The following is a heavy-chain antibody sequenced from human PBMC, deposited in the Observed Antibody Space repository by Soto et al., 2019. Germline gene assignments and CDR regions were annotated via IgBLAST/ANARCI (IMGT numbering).Heavy chain of an antibody. CDR2: ISSSGGST. CDR1: GFTFSSYS. Sequence: GGSLRLSCAASGFTFSSYSMNWVRQAPGKGLEWVSAISSSGGSTYYADSVKGRFTISRDNSKNTLYLQMNSLRAEDTAVYYCAKVNIAVAGPPWFDPWGQGTLVTVSS. D-gene: IGHD6-19*01. J-gene: IGHJ5*02. CDR3: AKVNIAVAGPPWFDP. V-gene: IGHV3-23*01.